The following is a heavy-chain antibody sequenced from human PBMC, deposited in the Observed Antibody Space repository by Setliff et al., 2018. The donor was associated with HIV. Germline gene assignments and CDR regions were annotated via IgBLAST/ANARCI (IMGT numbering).Heavy chain of an antibody. CDR2: ISAYNGYT. Sequence: GASVKVSCKASGYTFTSYGITWVRQAPGQGLEWMGWISAYNGYTNYAQKLQGRVTMTTNTSTSTAYMELRSLRSDDTAVYYCARFIAVAGRFDYWGQGTLVTVSS. D-gene: IGHD6-19*01. V-gene: IGHV1-18*01. J-gene: IGHJ4*02. CDR3: ARFIAVAGRFDY. CDR1: GYTFTSYG.